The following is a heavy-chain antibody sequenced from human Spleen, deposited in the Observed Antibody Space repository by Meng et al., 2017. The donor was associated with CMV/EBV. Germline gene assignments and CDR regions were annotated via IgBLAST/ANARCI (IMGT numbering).Heavy chain of an antibody. Sequence: SGFDFSTDAMHWVRQAPGKGLEWVAVISYDGSTRYYADSLKGRFTISRDNSKNTLYLQLNSLRAEDTAVYYCARDREQWLVQGWFDPWGQGTLVTVSS. CDR1: GFDFSTDA. V-gene: IGHV3-30*04. D-gene: IGHD6-19*01. J-gene: IGHJ5*02. CDR2: ISYDGSTR. CDR3: ARDREQWLVQGWFDP.